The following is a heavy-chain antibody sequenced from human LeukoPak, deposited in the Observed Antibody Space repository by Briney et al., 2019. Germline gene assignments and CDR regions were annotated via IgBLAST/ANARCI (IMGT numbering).Heavy chain of an antibody. D-gene: IGHD2-2*01. J-gene: IGHJ4*02. CDR2: INPNSGGT. CDR3: ARVKNVVVVVPAAMSGFDY. V-gene: IGHV1-2*02. Sequence: ASEKVSCKASGYTFTGYYMHWVRQAPGQGLEWMGWINPNSGGTNYAQKFQGRVTMTRDTSISTAYMELSRLRSDDTAVYYCARVKNVVVVVPAAMSGFDYWGQGTLVTVSS. CDR1: GYTFTGYY.